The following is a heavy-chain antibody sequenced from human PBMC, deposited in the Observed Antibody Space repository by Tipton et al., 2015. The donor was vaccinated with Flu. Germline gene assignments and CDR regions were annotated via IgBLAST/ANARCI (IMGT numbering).Heavy chain of an antibody. Sequence: SLRLSCAASGFTFSSYEMNWVRQAPGKGLEWVSYISSSGSTIYYADSVKGRFTISRDNAKNSLYLQMNSLRAEDTAVYYCARPITIFGVPNIPEGAFDIWGQGTMVTVSS. CDR1: GFTFSSYE. J-gene: IGHJ3*02. CDR2: ISSSGSTI. CDR3: ARPITIFGVPNIPEGAFDI. D-gene: IGHD3-3*01. V-gene: IGHV3-48*03.